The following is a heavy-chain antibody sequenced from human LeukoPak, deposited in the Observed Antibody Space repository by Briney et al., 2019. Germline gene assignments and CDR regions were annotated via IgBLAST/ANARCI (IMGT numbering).Heavy chain of an antibody. D-gene: IGHD2-2*01. J-gene: IGHJ4*02. V-gene: IGHV1-46*01. CDR1: GYTFTSYY. CDR2: TNPSGGST. Sequence: GVSVKVSCKASGYTFTSYYMHWVRQAPGQGLEWMGITNPSGGSTSYAQKFQGRVTMTRDTSTSTVYMELSSLRSEDTAVYYCARDPRYCSSTSCPPPPFDYWGQGTLVTVSS. CDR3: ARDPRYCSSTSCPPPPFDY.